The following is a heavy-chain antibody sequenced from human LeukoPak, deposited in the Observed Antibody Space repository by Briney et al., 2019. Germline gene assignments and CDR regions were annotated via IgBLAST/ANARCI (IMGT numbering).Heavy chain of an antibody. Sequence: ASVKVSCTASGYTFTGYYMHWVRQAPGQGLEWMGWISPNNGDTKNAQKFQGRVTMTRDTSISTAYMELSRLRSDDTAVYYCARFGARQWSAAPVGINGFDIWGQGTMVTVSS. V-gene: IGHV1-2*02. CDR3: ARFGARQWSAAPVGINGFDI. CDR2: ISPNNGDT. D-gene: IGHD3-10*01. J-gene: IGHJ3*02. CDR1: GYTFTGYY.